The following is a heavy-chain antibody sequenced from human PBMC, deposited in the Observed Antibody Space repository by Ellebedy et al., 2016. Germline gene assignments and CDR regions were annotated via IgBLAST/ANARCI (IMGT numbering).Heavy chain of an antibody. CDR3: ARAPRGGGSSLDF. CDR2: ISFDGRAV. D-gene: IGHD2-15*01. CDR1: GFTFSSST. J-gene: IGHJ4*02. Sequence: GGSLRLXCAASGFTFSSSTMHWVRQAPGWGLDWVAGISFDGRAVHYADSVKGRFTISRDNSKNTNYLQMNSLRVEDTAVYYCARAPRGGGSSLDFWGQGTLVTVSS. V-gene: IGHV3-30*04.